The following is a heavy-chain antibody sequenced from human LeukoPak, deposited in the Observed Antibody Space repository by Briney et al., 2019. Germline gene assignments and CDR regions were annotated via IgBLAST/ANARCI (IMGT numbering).Heavy chain of an antibody. CDR3: ARRSHYYGSGSCFDY. D-gene: IGHD3-10*01. CDR2: ISYDGSNK. CDR1: GFTFSSYA. J-gene: IGHJ4*02. V-gene: IGHV3-30-3*01. Sequence: GGSLRLSCAASGFTFSSYAMHWVRQAPGKGLEWVAVISYDGSNKYYADSVKGRFTISRDNSKNTLYLQMNSLRAEDTAVYYCARRSHYYGSGSCFDYWGQGTLVTVSS.